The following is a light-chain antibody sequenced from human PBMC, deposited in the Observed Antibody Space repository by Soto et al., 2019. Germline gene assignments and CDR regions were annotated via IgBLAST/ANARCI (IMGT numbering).Light chain of an antibody. CDR2: GAS. CDR3: QQYNNWPPYT. CDR1: QSVNTN. Sequence: EIVMTQSPATLPVSLGERATLSCRASQSVNTNLAWYQQKPGQAPRLLIYGASTRATGIPARFSVAGSGTDFTLTIDSLQSEDSAVYYCQQYNNWPPYTFGQGTKLEI. V-gene: IGKV3-15*01. J-gene: IGKJ2*01.